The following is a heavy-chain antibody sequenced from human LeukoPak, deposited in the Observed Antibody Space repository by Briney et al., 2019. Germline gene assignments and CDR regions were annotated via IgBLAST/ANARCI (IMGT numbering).Heavy chain of an antibody. V-gene: IGHV1-18*01. CDR1: GYTFTSYG. D-gene: IGHD1-26*01. CDR2: ISAYNGDT. J-gene: IGHJ4*02. Sequence: GASVKVSCKASGYTFTSYGISWVRQPPGQGLEWMGWISAYNGDTNYAQMLQGRVTMSTDTSTSTAYMELRSLRSDDTAVYYCARDETGGATAGFDYWGQGTLVTVSS. CDR3: ARDETGGATAGFDY.